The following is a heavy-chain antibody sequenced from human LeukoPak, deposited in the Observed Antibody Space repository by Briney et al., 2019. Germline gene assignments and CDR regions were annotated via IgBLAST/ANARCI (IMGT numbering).Heavy chain of an antibody. D-gene: IGHD2-8*01. Sequence: ASVKVSCKASGYTFTSYDINWVRQATGQGLEWMGWMNPNSGNTGYAQKFQGRVTITADESTSTAYMELSSLRSEDTAVYYCARAHDIVLMVYTYNWFDPWGQGTLVTVSS. J-gene: IGHJ5*02. V-gene: IGHV1-8*01. CDR3: ARAHDIVLMVYTYNWFDP. CDR1: GYTFTSYD. CDR2: MNPNSGNT.